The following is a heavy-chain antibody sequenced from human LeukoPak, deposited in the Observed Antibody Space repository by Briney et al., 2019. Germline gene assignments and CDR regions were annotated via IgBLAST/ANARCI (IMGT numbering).Heavy chain of an antibody. J-gene: IGHJ4*02. CDR3: AAKTPGATPFDY. D-gene: IGHD1-26*01. CDR1: GFTFSSYS. Sequence: PGGSLRPSCAASGFTFSSYSMSWVRQAPGKGLEWVSVISAGGTITYYADSVKGRFTISRDNSKNTLYLQMNSLRAEDTAVYYCAAKTPGATPFDYWGQGTLVTVSS. V-gene: IGHV3-23*01. CDR2: ISAGGTIT.